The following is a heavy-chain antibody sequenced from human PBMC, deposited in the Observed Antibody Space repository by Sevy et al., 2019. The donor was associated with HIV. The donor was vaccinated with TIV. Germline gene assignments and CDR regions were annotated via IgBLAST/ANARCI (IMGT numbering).Heavy chain of an antibody. J-gene: IGHJ4*01. D-gene: IGHD3-16*01. CDR2: ISTGGAGGATI. Sequence: GGSLRLSCAASGFTFRSYEFNWVRQAPGKGLQWISHISTGGAGGATIFYADSVKGRFTISRDNAKNSVFLQMNSLRGEDTAVYFCATSRRDDDNYDFDYWGHGTLVTVSS. CDR1: GFTFRSYE. CDR3: ATSRRDDDNYDFDY. V-gene: IGHV3-48*03.